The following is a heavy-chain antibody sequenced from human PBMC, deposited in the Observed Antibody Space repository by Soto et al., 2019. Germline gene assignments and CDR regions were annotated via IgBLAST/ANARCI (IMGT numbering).Heavy chain of an antibody. Sequence: SETVSLTCAVYCGSFIGYYWSWIRQPPGKGLEWIGEINHSGSTNYNPSLKSRVTISVDTSKNQFSLKLSSVTAADTAVYYCAREGPSITIFGVVISTPGYWFDPWGQGTLVTVSS. V-gene: IGHV4-34*01. CDR1: CGSFIGYY. D-gene: IGHD3-3*01. CDR2: INHSGST. J-gene: IGHJ5*02. CDR3: AREGPSITIFGVVISTPGYWFDP.